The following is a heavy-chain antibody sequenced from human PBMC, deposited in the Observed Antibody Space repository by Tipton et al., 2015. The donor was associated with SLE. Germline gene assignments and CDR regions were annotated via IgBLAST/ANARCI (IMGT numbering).Heavy chain of an antibody. D-gene: IGHD2-15*01. CDR1: GGSFSGYY. CDR2: INHSGST. V-gene: IGHV4-34*01. Sequence: TLSLTCAVYGGSFSGYYWSWIRQPPGKGLEWIGEINHSGSTNYNPSLKSRVTISVDTSKNQFSLKLSSVTAADTAVHYCARGKDIVVARDAFDIWGQGTMVTVSS. CDR3: ARGKDIVVARDAFDI. J-gene: IGHJ3*02.